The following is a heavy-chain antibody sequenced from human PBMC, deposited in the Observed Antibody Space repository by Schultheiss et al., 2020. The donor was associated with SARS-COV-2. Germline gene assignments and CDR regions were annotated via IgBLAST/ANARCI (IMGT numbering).Heavy chain of an antibody. J-gene: IGHJ4*02. CDR2: IGSGSSPI. CDR1: GFTFSNAW. CDR3: ARADYGDDSNY. V-gene: IGHV3-48*01. D-gene: IGHD4-23*01. Sequence: GGSLRLSCAASGFTFSNAWMSWVRQAPGKGLEWLSYIGSGSSPIHYADSVKGRFTISRDNARNSLHLQMNSLRVEDTAMYYCARADYGDDSNYWGQGALVTVSS.